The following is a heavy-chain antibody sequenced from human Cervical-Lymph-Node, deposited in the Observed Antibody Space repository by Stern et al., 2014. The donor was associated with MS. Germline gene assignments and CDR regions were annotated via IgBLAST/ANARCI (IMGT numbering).Heavy chain of an antibody. Sequence: VKLVKSGGGVIQPGGSLRLSCTASGFTVSRDYMTWVRQAPGKGLEWVSLITNVGSTFYTDSVKGRFTISRDDSKNTVYLHMTSLRAEDTAMYYCARDTSSPERSDWWGQGTLVTVSS. D-gene: IGHD1-1*01. J-gene: IGHJ4*02. V-gene: IGHV3-53*01. CDR3: ARDTSSPERSDW. CDR2: ITNVGST. CDR1: GFTVSRDY.